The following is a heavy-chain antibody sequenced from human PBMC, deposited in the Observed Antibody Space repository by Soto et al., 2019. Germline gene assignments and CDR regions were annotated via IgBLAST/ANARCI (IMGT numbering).Heavy chain of an antibody. CDR3: ARDHMGSYYREYYYGMDV. V-gene: IGHV4-31*03. D-gene: IGHD1-26*01. J-gene: IGHJ6*02. Sequence: QVQLQESGPGLVKPSQTLSLTCTVSGGSISSGGYYWSWVRQHPGKSLEWIGYIYYSGSTYYNPSLKSRVTISVDTSKNQFSLKLSSVTTADTAVYYCARDHMGSYYREYYYGMDVWGQGTTVTVSS. CDR2: IYYSGST. CDR1: GGSISSGGYY.